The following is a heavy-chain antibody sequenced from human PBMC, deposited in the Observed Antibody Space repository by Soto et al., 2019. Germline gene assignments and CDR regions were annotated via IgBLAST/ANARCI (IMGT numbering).Heavy chain of an antibody. CDR3: AKDTTYYYDRSGYFFDY. CDR1: GFTFDDYA. CDR2: ISWNSGSI. V-gene: IGHV3-9*01. D-gene: IGHD3-22*01. J-gene: IGHJ4*02. Sequence: PGGSLRLSCAASGFTFDDYAMHWVRQAPGKGLEWVSGISWNSGSIGYADSVKGRFTISRDNAKNSLYLQMNSLGAEDTALYYCAKDTTYYYDRSGYFFDYWGQGTLVTVSS.